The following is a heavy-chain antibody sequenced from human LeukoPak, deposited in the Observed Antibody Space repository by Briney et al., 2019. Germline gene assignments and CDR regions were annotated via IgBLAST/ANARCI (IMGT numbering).Heavy chain of an antibody. V-gene: IGHV4-31*03. CDR3: ARDYYGSGSYLYGMDV. CDR1: GGSISSGGYY. CDR2: IYYSGST. D-gene: IGHD3-10*01. J-gene: IGHJ6*02. Sequence: SETLSLTCTVSGGSISSGGYYWSWIRQHPGKVLEWIGYIYYSGSTYYNPSLKSRVTISVDTSKNQFSLKLSSVTAADTAVYYCARDYYGSGSYLYGMDVWGQGTTVTVSS.